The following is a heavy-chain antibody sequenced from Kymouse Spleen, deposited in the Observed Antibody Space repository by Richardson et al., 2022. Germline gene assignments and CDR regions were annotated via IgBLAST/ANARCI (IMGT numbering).Heavy chain of an antibody. V-gene: IGHV3-21*03. Sequence: EVQLVESGGGLVKPGGSLRLSCAASGFTFSSYSMNWVRQAPGKGLEWVSSISSSSSYIYYADSVKGRFTISRDNAKNSLYLQMNSLRAEDTAVYYCARDRYNWNYRFFDYWGQGTLVTVSS. CDR3: ARDRYNWNYRFFDY. CDR1: GFTFSSYS. D-gene: IGHD1-7*01. CDR2: ISSSSSYI. J-gene: IGHJ4*02.